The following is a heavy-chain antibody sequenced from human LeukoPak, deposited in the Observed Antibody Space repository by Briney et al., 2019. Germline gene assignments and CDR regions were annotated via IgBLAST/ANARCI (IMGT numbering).Heavy chain of an antibody. J-gene: IGHJ6*02. CDR1: GFTFGHYA. Sequence: GGSLRLSCAASGFTFGHYAVHWVRQAPGKGLEWVALVTFDGSNKYYADSVKGRFTSSKDNSKNMLYLQMNSLRVEDTAVYYCARDFGDHCGGACYAMDVWGQGTTVTVSS. V-gene: IGHV3-30*04. CDR2: VTFDGSNK. D-gene: IGHD2-21*02. CDR3: ARDFGDHCGGACYAMDV.